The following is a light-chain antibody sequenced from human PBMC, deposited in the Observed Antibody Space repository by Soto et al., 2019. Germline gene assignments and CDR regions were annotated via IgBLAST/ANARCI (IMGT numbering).Light chain of an antibody. CDR1: QRMTSW. CDR3: QQYTENSGT. CDR2: DAS. J-gene: IGKJ1*01. Sequence: DIQLTQSPSTLSASVRDRVTITFRASQRMTSWLAWYQQKPGKAPKVLIYDASSLESGVPSRFSGSESGTEFTLTISSLQPDDIATYYCQQYTENSGTFGQGTKVDIK. V-gene: IGKV1-5*01.